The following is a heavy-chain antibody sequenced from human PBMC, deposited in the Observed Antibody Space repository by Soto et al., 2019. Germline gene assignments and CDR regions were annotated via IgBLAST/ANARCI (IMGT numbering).Heavy chain of an antibody. J-gene: IGHJ5*02. CDR1: GFSVSSNY. V-gene: IGHV3-53*01. CDR2: HYSGGST. D-gene: IGHD1-26*01. Sequence: SGGSLRLSCAISGFSVSSNYLSWVRQAPGKGLEWVSVHYSGGSTYYADSVQGRFTISRDKSNYTLYLQMRRVRAEDTAVYFCARHRHPRGTVGATSPLDPWGQGTQVTVSS. CDR3: ARHRHPRGTVGATSPLDP.